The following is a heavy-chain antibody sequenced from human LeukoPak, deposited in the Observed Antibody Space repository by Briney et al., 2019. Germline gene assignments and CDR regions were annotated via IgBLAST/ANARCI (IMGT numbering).Heavy chain of an antibody. J-gene: IGHJ3*02. Sequence: SVTLSLTCGVSGYSISSGYYWGWIRPPPGKGLEGIGSIYHSGSTYYNPSLKSRVTISVDTSKNQFSLKLRSVTAADTALYYCARWDSGEWFHDAFDIWGQGTRVTVSS. CDR1: GYSISSGYY. D-gene: IGHD3-3*01. CDR3: ARWDSGEWFHDAFDI. CDR2: IYHSGST. V-gene: IGHV4-38-2*01.